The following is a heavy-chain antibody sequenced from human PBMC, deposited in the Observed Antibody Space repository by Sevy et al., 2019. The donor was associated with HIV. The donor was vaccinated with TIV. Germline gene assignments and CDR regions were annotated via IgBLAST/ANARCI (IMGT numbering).Heavy chain of an antibody. CDR1: GFTFSSYA. Sequence: GGSLRLSCAASGFTFSSYAMHWVRQAPGKGLEWLAVISYDGSNKYYADSVKGRFTISRDNSKNTLYLQMNSLRAEDTAVYYCAAMDSSGWTSAFDIWGQGTMVTVSS. D-gene: IGHD6-19*01. V-gene: IGHV3-30-3*01. CDR2: ISYDGSNK. CDR3: AAMDSSGWTSAFDI. J-gene: IGHJ3*02.